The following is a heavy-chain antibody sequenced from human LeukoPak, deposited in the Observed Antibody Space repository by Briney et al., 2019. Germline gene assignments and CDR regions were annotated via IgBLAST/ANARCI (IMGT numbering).Heavy chain of an antibody. CDR3: AGGYWVIGSTYYFDY. V-gene: IGHV4-39*07. Sequence: SETLSLTCTVSGGSISSSSYYWGWIRQPPGKGLEWIGSIYYSGSTYYNPSLKSRVTISVDTSKNQFSLKLSSVTAADTAVYYCAGGYWVIGSTYYFDYWGQGTLVTVSS. J-gene: IGHJ4*02. CDR1: GGSISSSSYY. D-gene: IGHD2-2*03. CDR2: IYYSGST.